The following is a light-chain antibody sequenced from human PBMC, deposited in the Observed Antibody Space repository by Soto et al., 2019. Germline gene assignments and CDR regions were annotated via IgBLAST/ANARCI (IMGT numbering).Light chain of an antibody. Sequence: QSVLTQPPSVSGAPGQRVTISCTGSDSNIGENFDVHWYQQLPGTAPKVLIYTNNQRPSGVPDRFSGSKSGTSASLAISGLQSEDEADYYCTAWDDSLNGYAFGSGTKVTVL. J-gene: IGLJ1*01. CDR1: DSNIGENF. V-gene: IGLV1-44*01. CDR3: TAWDDSLNGYA. CDR2: TNN.